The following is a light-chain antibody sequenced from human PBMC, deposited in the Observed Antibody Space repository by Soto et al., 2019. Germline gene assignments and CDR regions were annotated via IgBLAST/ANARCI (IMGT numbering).Light chain of an antibody. CDR3: QVWDFRSAQMQ. J-gene: IGLJ2*01. Sequence: SYELTQPPSVSVAPGQTARITCGGNNIGSNNVHWYQQKAGQAPVLVIHYDSGRPSGIPERFSGSNSGSTATLTISGVEAGDEADYYCQVWDFRSAQMQFGAGTMLTVL. V-gene: IGLV3-21*04. CDR1: NIGSNN. CDR2: YDS.